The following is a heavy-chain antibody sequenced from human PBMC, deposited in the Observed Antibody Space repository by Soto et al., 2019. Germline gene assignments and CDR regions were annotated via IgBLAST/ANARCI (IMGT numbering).Heavy chain of an antibody. CDR3: ARDHDYGGSENRGFVDY. J-gene: IGHJ4*02. CDR2: ISSSSSTI. CDR1: GFTFSSYS. V-gene: IGHV3-48*01. Sequence: EVQLVESGGGLVQPGGSLRLSCAASGFTFSSYSMNWVRQAPGKGLEWVSYISSSSSTIYYADSVKGRFTISRDNAKNSLYLQMNSLRAEDTAVYYCARDHDYGGSENRGFVDYWGQGTLVTVSS. D-gene: IGHD4-17*01.